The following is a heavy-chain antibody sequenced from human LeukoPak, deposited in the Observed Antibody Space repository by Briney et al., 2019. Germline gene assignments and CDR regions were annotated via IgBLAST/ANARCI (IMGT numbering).Heavy chain of an antibody. CDR3: ARGSMTTVTTVFDP. Sequence: PGGSLRLSCAASGFTFSSYAMHWVRQAPGKGLEWVAVISYDGSNKYYADSVKGRFTISRDNSKNTLYLQMNSLRAEDTAVYYCARGSMTTVTTVFDPWGQGTLVTVSS. CDR1: GFTFSSYA. CDR2: ISYDGSNK. V-gene: IGHV3-30*04. D-gene: IGHD4-17*01. J-gene: IGHJ5*02.